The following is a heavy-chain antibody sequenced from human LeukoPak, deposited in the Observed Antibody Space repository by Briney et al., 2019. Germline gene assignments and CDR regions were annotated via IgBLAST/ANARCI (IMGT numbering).Heavy chain of an antibody. D-gene: IGHD2-21*02. Sequence: PGGSLRLSCTASGFTFGDYAMSWVRQAPGKGLVWVSRINGDGSSTTYADSVKGRFTISRDNAKNTLYLQMNSLRAGDTAVFYCARAPVQYCGGDCDAFDIWGQGTMVTVSS. V-gene: IGHV3-74*01. CDR2: INGDGSST. CDR1: GFTFGDYA. J-gene: IGHJ3*02. CDR3: ARAPVQYCGGDCDAFDI.